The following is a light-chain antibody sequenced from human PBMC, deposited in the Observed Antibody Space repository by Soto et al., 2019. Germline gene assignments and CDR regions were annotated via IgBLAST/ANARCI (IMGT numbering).Light chain of an antibody. V-gene: IGKV1-12*01. CDR2: AAS. J-gene: IGKJ2*03. CDR1: QDFNNR. CDR3: QQANRFPYS. Sequence: DIQMSQSPSSVSASVGDRVTITCRASQDFNNRLAWYQQTPGKAPKLLIYAASSLQPGVPSRFSGSGSGTAFTLTNSSLKPEDFATYYCQQANRFPYSFGQGTKLEMK.